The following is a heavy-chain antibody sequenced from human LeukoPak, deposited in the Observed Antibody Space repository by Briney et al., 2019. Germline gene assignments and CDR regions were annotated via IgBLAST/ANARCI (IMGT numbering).Heavy chain of an antibody. CDR1: GFTFSYYW. CDR3: LSTSGP. CDR2: IKEDGSEK. Sequence: GGSLRLSCAASGFTFSYYWMRWVRQAPGKGLEWVANIKEDGSEKYYVDSERGRFTVSIDNAKNSLYLQMSSLRAEDTAVYYCLSTSGPWGQGTLVTVSS. D-gene: IGHD1-26*01. V-gene: IGHV3-7*01. J-gene: IGHJ5*02.